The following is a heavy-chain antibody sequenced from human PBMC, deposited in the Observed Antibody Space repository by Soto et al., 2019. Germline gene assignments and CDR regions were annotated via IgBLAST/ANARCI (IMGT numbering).Heavy chain of an antibody. CDR3: ASLGYSTLIPVGYYYMDV. CDR1: GGSISSYY. Sequence: SETLSLTCTVSGGSISSYYWSWIRQPPGKGLEWIGYIYYSGSTNYNPSLKSRVTISVDTSKNQFSLKLSSVTAADTAVYYCASLGYSTLIPVGYYYMDVWGKGTTVTVSS. J-gene: IGHJ6*03. CDR2: IYYSGST. D-gene: IGHD4-4*01. V-gene: IGHV4-59*01.